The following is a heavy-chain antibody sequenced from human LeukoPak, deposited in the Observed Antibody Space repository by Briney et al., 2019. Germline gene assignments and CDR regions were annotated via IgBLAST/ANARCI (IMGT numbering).Heavy chain of an antibody. CDR1: GGSISSGSYY. D-gene: IGHD1-26*01. J-gene: IGHJ5*02. Sequence: PSETLSLTCTVSGGSISSGSYYWSWIRQPAGKGLEWIGRIYNSGSTNYNPSLKSRVTISVDTSTHQSSPKLSSVTAAETAVYYCARDRSGSYYDRFAPWGQGTLVTASS. V-gene: IGHV4-61*02. CDR2: IYNSGST. CDR3: ARDRSGSYYDRFAP.